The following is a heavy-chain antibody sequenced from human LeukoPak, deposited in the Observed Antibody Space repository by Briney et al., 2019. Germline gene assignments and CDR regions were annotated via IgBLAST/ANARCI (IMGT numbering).Heavy chain of an antibody. CDR2: IYPGDSDT. D-gene: IGHD2-2*01. Sequence: PGESLKISCKGSGYSFTSYWIGWVRQMPGKGLEWMGIIYPGDSDTRYSPSFQGQVTISADKSISTAYLQWSSLKASDTAMYYCARSLGYCSSTSCQPGDYWGQGTLVTVSS. CDR3: ARSLGYCSSTSCQPGDY. J-gene: IGHJ4*02. CDR1: GYSFTSYW. V-gene: IGHV5-51*01.